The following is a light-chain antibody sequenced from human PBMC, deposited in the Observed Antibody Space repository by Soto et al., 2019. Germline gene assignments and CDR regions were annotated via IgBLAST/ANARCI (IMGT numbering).Light chain of an antibody. CDR3: QQYNSYLLT. CDR2: DAS. V-gene: IGKV1-5*01. CDR1: QSISRS. J-gene: IGKJ3*01. Sequence: SQMTQSPSPLSASVGDRVTITCRSSQSISRSLAWYQQKPGKAPNLLSYDASSLERGVPSRFSGSGLGTEFTLNISSLQPDDFATYYCQQYNSYLLTFGPGTTVAIK.